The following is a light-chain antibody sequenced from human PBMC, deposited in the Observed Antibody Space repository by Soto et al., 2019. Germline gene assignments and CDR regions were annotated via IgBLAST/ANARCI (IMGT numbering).Light chain of an antibody. CDR2: DVT. Sequence: QSALTQPASVSGSPGQSIAISCTGTSSDVGGYNFVSWYQHHPGKAPKLLIYDVTYRPSGVSDRFSASKSGNTASLTISGLQTEDEADYYCSSHTSSRTLVFGTGTKVTV. CDR1: SSDVGGYNF. CDR3: SSHTSSRTLV. J-gene: IGLJ1*01. V-gene: IGLV2-14*03.